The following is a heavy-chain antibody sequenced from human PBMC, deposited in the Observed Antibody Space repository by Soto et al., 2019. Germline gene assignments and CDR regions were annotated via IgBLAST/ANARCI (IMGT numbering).Heavy chain of an antibody. J-gene: IGHJ4*02. CDR2: ISGSGANT. V-gene: IGHV3-23*01. D-gene: IGHD4-17*01. CDR3: ARRDDYGDYLMSN. Sequence: EVHLLESGGGMVQPGGSLRLSCVASGFTFSNYGMTWVRQAPGKGREEVSEISGSGANTYYADSVKGRFTISRDNSKNTLYLQMNSLRVEDTAVDYCARRDDYGDYLMSNWGQGTLVTVSS. CDR1: GFTFSNYG.